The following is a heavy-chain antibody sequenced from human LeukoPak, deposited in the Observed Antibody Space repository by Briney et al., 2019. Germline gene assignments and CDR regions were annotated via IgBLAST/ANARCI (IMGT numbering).Heavy chain of an antibody. V-gene: IGHV3-23*01. J-gene: IGHJ4*02. Sequence: PGGSLRLSCAASGFTFSNAWMSWVRQALGKGLEWVSAISGSGGSTYYADSVKGRFTISRDNSKNTLYLQMNSLRAEDTAVYYCAKDEGIYYYDSSGYAYWGQGTLVTVSS. CDR3: AKDEGIYYYDSSGYAY. D-gene: IGHD3-22*01. CDR1: GFTFSNAW. CDR2: ISGSGGST.